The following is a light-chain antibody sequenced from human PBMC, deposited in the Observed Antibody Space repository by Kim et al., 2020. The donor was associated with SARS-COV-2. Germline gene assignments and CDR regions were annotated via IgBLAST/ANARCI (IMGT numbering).Light chain of an antibody. Sequence: GSGAGPGAGGRFPCGCQRKPGQAPGTLIFGTGNRHSWTPARFSGSLLGGKAALTLSAARPEDEADYYCLLSYSDSRVFGGGTQLTVL. CDR1: AGPGAGGRF. V-gene: IGLV7-46*01. CDR3: LLSYSDSRV. J-gene: IGLJ2*01. CDR2: GTG.